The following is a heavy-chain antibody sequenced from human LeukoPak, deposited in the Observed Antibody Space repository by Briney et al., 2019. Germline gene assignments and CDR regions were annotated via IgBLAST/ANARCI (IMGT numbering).Heavy chain of an antibody. Sequence: SETLSLTCTVSGYSISSGYYWGWIRQPPGKGLEWIGSIYHSGSTNYNPSLKSRVTISVDTSKNQFSLRLTSVTAADTAVYYCARGYYYDYSGPDFDYWGQGTLVTVSS. CDR1: GYSISSGYY. V-gene: IGHV4-38-2*02. D-gene: IGHD3-22*01. J-gene: IGHJ4*02. CDR2: IYHSGST. CDR3: ARGYYYDYSGPDFDY.